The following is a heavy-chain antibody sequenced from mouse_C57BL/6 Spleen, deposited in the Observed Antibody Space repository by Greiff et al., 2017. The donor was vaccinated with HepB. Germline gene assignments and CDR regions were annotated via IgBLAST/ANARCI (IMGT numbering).Heavy chain of an antibody. D-gene: IGHD1-1*01. CDR2: IDPETGGT. Sequence: VQVVESGAELVRPGASVTLSCKASGYTFTDYEMHWVKQTPVHGLEWVGAIDPETGGTAYNQKFKGKAILTADKSSSTAYMELRSLTSEDSAVYYCTRYGYAMDYWGQGTSVTVSS. CDR3: TRYGYAMDY. J-gene: IGHJ4*01. CDR1: GYTFTDYE. V-gene: IGHV1-15*01.